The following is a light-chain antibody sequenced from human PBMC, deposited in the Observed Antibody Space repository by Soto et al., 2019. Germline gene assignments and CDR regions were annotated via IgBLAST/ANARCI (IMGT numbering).Light chain of an antibody. CDR1: QSVSSSY. Sequence: EILFTQSPGTLSLSPGERATLSCRASQSVSSSYLAWYQQKPGQAPRLLIQGASTRDTGIPARFSGSGSGTEFTLPISRLQSEDFAVYYCQQYHGWPSTFGGGTKVDIK. J-gene: IGKJ4*01. CDR2: GAS. CDR3: QQYHGWPST. V-gene: IGKV3-20*01.